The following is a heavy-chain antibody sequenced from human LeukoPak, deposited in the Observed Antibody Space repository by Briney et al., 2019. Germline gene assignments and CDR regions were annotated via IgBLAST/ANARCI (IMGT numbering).Heavy chain of an antibody. CDR3: ASSRPNYAFWSGYSTYYYYYMAV. D-gene: IGHD3-3*01. Sequence: ASVKVSCKASGGTFSSYAISWVRQAPGQGLEWMRGIIPIFGTANYAQKFQGRVTITTAESTSTAYMELSSLRSEDTAVYYCASSRPNYAFWSGYSTYYYYYMAVWGKGTTVTVSS. CDR1: GGTFSSYA. CDR2: IIPIFGTA. J-gene: IGHJ6*03. V-gene: IGHV1-69*05.